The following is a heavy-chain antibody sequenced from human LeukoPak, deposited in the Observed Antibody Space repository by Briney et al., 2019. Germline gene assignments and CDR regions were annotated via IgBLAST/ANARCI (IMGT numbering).Heavy chain of an antibody. CDR1: EFTSSRYW. Sequence: GGSLRLSCVASEFTSSRYWMSWVRQAPGKGLEWVSVIYSGGSTYYADSVKGRFTISRDNSKNTLYLQMNSLRAEDTAVYYCAREAYYDSSGYPFDYWGQGTLVTVSS. CDR2: IYSGGST. D-gene: IGHD3-22*01. V-gene: IGHV3-53*01. CDR3: AREAYYDSSGYPFDY. J-gene: IGHJ4*02.